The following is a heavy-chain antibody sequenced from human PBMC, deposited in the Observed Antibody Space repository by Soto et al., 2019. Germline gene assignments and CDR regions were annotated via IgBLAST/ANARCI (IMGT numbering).Heavy chain of an antibody. CDR3: ARDLWFGELSNWFDP. D-gene: IGHD3-10*01. J-gene: IGHJ5*02. CDR1: GYTFTSYA. V-gene: IGHV1-3*01. Sequence: ASVKGSCKASGYTFTSYAMHWVRQAPGQRLEWMGWINAGNGNTKYSQKFQGRVTITRDTSASTAYMELSSLRSEDTAVYYCARDLWFGELSNWFDPWGQGTLVTVSS. CDR2: INAGNGNT.